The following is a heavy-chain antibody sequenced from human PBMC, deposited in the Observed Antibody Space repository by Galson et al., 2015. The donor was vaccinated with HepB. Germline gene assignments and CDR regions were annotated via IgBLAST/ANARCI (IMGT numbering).Heavy chain of an antibody. Sequence: SLRLSCAASGFTFSSYGMHWVRQAPGKGLEWVAVISYDGSNKYYADSVKGRFTISRDNSKNTLYLQMNSLRAEDTAVYYCAKDASYYYDSSGYITEPYFDYWGQGTLVTVSS. CDR3: AKDASYYYDSSGYITEPYFDY. CDR2: ISYDGSNK. CDR1: GFTFSSYG. V-gene: IGHV3-30*18. D-gene: IGHD3-22*01. J-gene: IGHJ4*02.